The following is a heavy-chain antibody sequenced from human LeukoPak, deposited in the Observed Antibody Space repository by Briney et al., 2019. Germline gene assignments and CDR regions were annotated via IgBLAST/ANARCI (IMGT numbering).Heavy chain of an antibody. CDR3: ARDTPVSTLPTTVTTGFVAFDI. CDR1: GYTFTSYG. D-gene: IGHD4-17*01. CDR2: ISAYNGNT. V-gene: IGHV1-18*01. J-gene: IGHJ3*02. Sequence: ASVKVSCKASGYTFTSYGISWVRRAPGQGLEWMGWISAYNGNTNYAQKLQGRVTMTTDTSTSTAYMELSSLRSEDTAVYYCARDTPVSTLPTTVTTGFVAFDIWGQGTMVTVSS.